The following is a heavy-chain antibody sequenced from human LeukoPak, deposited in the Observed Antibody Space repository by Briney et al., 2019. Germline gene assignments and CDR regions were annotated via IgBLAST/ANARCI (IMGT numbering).Heavy chain of an antibody. D-gene: IGHD1-26*01. CDR3: ARASKELQFDY. J-gene: IGHJ4*02. CDR1: GGSISSYY. V-gene: IGHV4-59*01. Sequence: PSETLSVTCTVSGGSISSYYWSWIRQPPGKGLEWIGYIYYSGSTNYNPSLKSRVTISVDTSKNQFSLKLSSGTAADTAVYYCARASKELQFDYWGQGTLVSVPS. CDR2: IYYSGST.